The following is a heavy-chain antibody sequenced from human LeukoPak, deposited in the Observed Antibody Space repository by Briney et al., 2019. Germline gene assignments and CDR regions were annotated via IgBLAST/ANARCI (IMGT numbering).Heavy chain of an antibody. CDR2: FSDSGGAT. Sequence: GGSLRLSCAASGFTFSTYAMTWVRQAPGKGLEWVSGFSDSGGATYYADSVKGRFTIPRDNSKNTLYLQMNSLRAEDTAVYYCAKVRVTGYSSFDSWGQGTLVTVSS. V-gene: IGHV3-23*01. D-gene: IGHD3-9*01. CDR3: AKVRVTGYSSFDS. CDR1: GFTFSTYA. J-gene: IGHJ4*02.